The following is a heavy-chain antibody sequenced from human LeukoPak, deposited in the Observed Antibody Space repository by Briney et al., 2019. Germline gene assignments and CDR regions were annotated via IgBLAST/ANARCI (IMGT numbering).Heavy chain of an antibody. D-gene: IGHD6-13*01. CDR2: INHSGST. Sequence: SETLSLTCAVYGGSFSGYYWSWIRQPPGKGLEWSGEINHSGSTNYNPSLKSRVTISVDTSKNQFSLKLSSVTAADTAVYYCAGGKRGYSSSWYDYWGQGTLVTVSS. J-gene: IGHJ4*02. V-gene: IGHV4-34*01. CDR3: AGGKRGYSSSWYDY. CDR1: GGSFSGYY.